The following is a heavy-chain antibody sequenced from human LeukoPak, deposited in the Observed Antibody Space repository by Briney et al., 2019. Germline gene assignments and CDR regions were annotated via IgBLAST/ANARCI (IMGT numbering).Heavy chain of an antibody. J-gene: IGHJ5*02. CDR1: GFTFSSHG. V-gene: IGHV3-30*02. CDR3: AKDLVPAALIYNWFDP. Sequence: GGSLRLSCAASGFTFSSHGMHWVRQAPGKGLEWVAFIRYDGSNKYYADSVKGRFTISRDNSKNTLYLQMNSLRAEDTAVYYCAKDLVPAALIYNWFDPWGQGTLVTVSS. CDR2: IRYDGSNK. D-gene: IGHD2-2*01.